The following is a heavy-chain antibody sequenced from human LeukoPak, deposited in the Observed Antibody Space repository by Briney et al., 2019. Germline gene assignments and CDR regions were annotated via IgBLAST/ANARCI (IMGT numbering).Heavy chain of an antibody. J-gene: IGHJ5*02. D-gene: IGHD3-22*01. CDR2: INHSGST. V-gene: IGHV4-34*01. Sequence: PSETLSLTCAVYGGSFSGYYWSWIHQPPGKGLEWIGEINHSGSTNYNPSLKSRVTISVDTSKNQFSLKLSSVTAADTAVYYCARTITMIVDWFDPWGQGTLVTVSS. CDR1: GGSFSGYY. CDR3: ARTITMIVDWFDP.